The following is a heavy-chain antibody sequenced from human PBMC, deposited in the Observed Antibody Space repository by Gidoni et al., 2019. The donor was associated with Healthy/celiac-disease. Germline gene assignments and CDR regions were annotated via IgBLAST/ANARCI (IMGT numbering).Heavy chain of an antibody. J-gene: IGHJ3*02. V-gene: IGHV4-39*07. CDR1: GGSISSSSYY. CDR2: IYYSGST. CDR3: ARDTGTDAFDI. D-gene: IGHD1-1*01. Sequence: QLQLQESGPGLVKSSETLSLTCIVSGGSISSSSYYWGLIRQPPGKGLEWIGSIYYSGSTYYNPSLKSRVTISVDTSKNQFSLKLSSVTAADTAVYYCARDTGTDAFDIWGQGTMVTVSS.